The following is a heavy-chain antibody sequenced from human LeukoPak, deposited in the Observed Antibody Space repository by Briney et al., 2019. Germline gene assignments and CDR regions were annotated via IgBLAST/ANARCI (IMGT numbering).Heavy chain of an antibody. CDR1: GFSFSTYG. CDR2: IWNAGTNT. Sequence: GGSLRLSCAASGFSFSTYGMHWVRQAPGKGLEWVALIWNAGTNTYYADSVKGRFTISRDNSKNTLYLQMNSLRAEDTAVYYCARDQSHDYWGQGTLVTVSS. J-gene: IGHJ4*02. CDR3: ARDQSHDY. V-gene: IGHV3-33*01.